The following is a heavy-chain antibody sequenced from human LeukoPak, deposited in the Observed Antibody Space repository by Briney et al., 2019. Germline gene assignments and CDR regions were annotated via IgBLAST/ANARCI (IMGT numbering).Heavy chain of an antibody. J-gene: IGHJ3*02. CDR3: ASLVNIAAAGDDAFDI. D-gene: IGHD6-13*01. CDR1: GYTFTAYY. CDR2: INCNSGGT. V-gene: IGHV1-2*02. Sequence: GALVKVSCKASGYTFTAYYIHWVRQAPGQGLEGMGWINCNSGGTNYAQKVQGRVTMTRDTSISTASMELSRLRSEDTAVYYCASLVNIAAAGDDAFDIWGQGTMVTVSS.